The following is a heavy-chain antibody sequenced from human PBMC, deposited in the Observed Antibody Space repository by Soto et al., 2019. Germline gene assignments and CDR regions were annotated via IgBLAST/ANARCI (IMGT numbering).Heavy chain of an antibody. CDR2: MSSSTATI. J-gene: IGHJ4*02. V-gene: IGHV3-48*01. CDR3: ARARYCSGGTCYFDY. Sequence: EVQLVDSGGGLVQPGGSLRLSCAASGFTFSSYSMNWVRQAPGKGLEWVSYMSSSTATIYYADSVKGRFTISRDNAKNSLYLQMNSLRAEDTAVYYCARARYCSGGTCYFDYWGQGTLVTVSS. CDR1: GFTFSSYS. D-gene: IGHD2-15*01.